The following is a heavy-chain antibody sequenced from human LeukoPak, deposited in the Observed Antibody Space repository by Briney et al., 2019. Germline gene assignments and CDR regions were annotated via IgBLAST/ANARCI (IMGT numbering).Heavy chain of an antibody. J-gene: IGHJ4*02. V-gene: IGHV4-39*07. CDR1: GASITTTSYF. D-gene: IGHD3-10*01. CDR2: INHSGST. CDR3: AITMVRGVTLHPDY. Sequence: KPSETLSLTCTVSGASITTTSYFWGWIRQPPGKGLEWIGEINHSGSTNYNPSLKSRVTISVDTSKNQFSLKLSSVTAADTAVYYCAITMVRGVTLHPDYWGQGTLVTVSS.